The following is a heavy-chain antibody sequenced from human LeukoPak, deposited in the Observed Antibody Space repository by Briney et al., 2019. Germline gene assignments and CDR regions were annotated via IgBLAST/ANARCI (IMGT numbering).Heavy chain of an antibody. CDR3: ARGGRWLQATAPFDY. CDR1: GFTVSSKY. J-gene: IGHJ4*02. Sequence: PGGSLRLSCAASGFTVSSKYMSWVRQAPGKGLEWVSVIYSGGSTYYADSVKGRFTISRDNSKNTLYLQMNSLRAEDTAVYYCARGGRWLQATAPFDYWGQGTLVTVSS. D-gene: IGHD5-24*01. CDR2: IYSGGST. V-gene: IGHV3-53*05.